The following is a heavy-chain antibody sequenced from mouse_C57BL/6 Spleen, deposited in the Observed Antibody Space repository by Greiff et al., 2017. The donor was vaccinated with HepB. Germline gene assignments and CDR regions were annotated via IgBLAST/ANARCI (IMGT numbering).Heavy chain of an antibody. J-gene: IGHJ4*01. D-gene: IGHD3-2*02. CDR1: GYSITSGYY. V-gene: IGHV3-6*01. Sequence: EVQLVESGPGLVKPSQSLSLTCSVTGYSITSGYYWNWIRQFPGNKLEWMGYISYDGSNNYNPSLKNRISITRDTSKNQFFLKLNSVTTEDTATYYCARQLRLDAMDYWGQGTSVTVSS. CDR3: ARQLRLDAMDY. CDR2: ISYDGSN.